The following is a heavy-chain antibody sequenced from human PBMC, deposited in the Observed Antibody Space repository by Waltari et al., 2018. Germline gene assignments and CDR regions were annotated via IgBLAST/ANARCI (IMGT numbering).Heavy chain of an antibody. CDR1: GYSISSGYY. V-gene: IGHV4-38-2*01. CDR3: ARLPYYDILTGYYVSNDY. Sequence: QVQLQESGPGLVKPSETLSLTCAVSGYSISSGYYWGWIRQPPGKGLEWIGSIYHSGSTYYNPSLKSRVTISGDTSKNQCSLKLSSVTAADTAVYYCARLPYYDILTGYYVSNDYWGQGTLVTVSS. CDR2: IYHSGST. D-gene: IGHD3-9*01. J-gene: IGHJ4*02.